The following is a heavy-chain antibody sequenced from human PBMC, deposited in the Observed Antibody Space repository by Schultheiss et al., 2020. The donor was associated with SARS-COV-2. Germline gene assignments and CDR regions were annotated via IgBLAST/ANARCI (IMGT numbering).Heavy chain of an antibody. Sequence: SETLSLTCTVSGGSISSYYWSWIRQPPGKGLEWIGEINHSGSTNYNPSLKSRVTISVDTSKNQFSLKLSSVTAADTAVYYCARDSSSNDYWGQGTLVTVSS. V-gene: IGHV4-34*01. D-gene: IGHD6-6*01. J-gene: IGHJ4*02. CDR3: ARDSSSNDY. CDR1: GGSISSYY. CDR2: INHSGST.